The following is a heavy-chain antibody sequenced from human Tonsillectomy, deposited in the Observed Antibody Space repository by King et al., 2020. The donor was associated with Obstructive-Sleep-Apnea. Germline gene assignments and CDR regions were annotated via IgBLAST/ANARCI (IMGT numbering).Heavy chain of an antibody. CDR1: GFTFSDHY. Sequence: VQLVESGGGLVQPGGSLRLSCAVSGFTFSDHYMDWVRQAPGKGLEWVGRTRNKANTYTTEYAASVKGRFTISRDDSKNSLYLQMNSLKTEDTAVYYCARLRVGYYDSLGADYWGQGTLVTVSS. V-gene: IGHV3-72*01. J-gene: IGHJ4*02. D-gene: IGHD3-22*01. CDR3: ARLRVGYYDSLGADY. CDR2: TRNKANTYTT.